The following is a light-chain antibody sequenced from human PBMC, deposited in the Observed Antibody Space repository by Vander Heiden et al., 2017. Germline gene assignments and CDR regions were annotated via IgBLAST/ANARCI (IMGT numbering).Light chain of an antibody. Sequence: DIQMTQSPSTLSASVGDRVTITCRASQSSSSWLAWYQQKPGKAPKLLIYKASSLESGVPSRFSGSGSGTEFTLTISSLQPDDFAIYYCQQYNSYPWTFGQGTKVEIK. CDR1: QSSSSW. CDR2: KAS. CDR3: QQYNSYPWT. V-gene: IGKV1-5*03. J-gene: IGKJ1*01.